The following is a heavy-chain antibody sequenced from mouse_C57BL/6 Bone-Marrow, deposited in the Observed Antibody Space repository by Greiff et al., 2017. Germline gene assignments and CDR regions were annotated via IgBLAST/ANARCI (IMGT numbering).Heavy chain of an antibody. J-gene: IGHJ4*01. V-gene: IGHV5-6*01. CDR1: GFTFSSYG. Sequence: EVHLVESGGDLVKPGGSLKLSCAASGFTFSSYGMSWVRQTPDKRLEWVATISSGGSYTYYPDSVKGRFTISRDNAKNTLYLQMSSLKTEDTAMYYCARPYYAMDYWGQGTAVTVSS. CDR2: ISSGGSYT. CDR3: ARPYYAMDY.